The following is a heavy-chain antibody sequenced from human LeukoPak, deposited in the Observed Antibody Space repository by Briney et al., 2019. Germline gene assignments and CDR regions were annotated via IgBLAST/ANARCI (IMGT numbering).Heavy chain of an antibody. D-gene: IGHD5-24*01. V-gene: IGHV3-7*01. CDR3: ARDHFVDGSNSRIFFAS. CDR2: IKQDGSEK. Sequence: GGSLRLSCAASGFTFTTYWMTWVRQAPGKGLEWVASIKQDGSEKQYVDSVKGRFTISRDNAKNSLYLYMNSLRVEDTAVYYCARDHFVDGSNSRIFFASWGQGTLVTVSS. CDR1: GFTFTTYW. J-gene: IGHJ4*02.